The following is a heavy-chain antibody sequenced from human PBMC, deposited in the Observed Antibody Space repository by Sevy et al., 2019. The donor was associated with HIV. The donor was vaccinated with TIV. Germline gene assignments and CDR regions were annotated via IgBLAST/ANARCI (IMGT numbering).Heavy chain of an antibody. V-gene: IGHV1-18*01. J-gene: IGHJ4*02. Sequence: ASVKVSCKASGYTFTSYGISWVRQAPGQGLEWMGWISAYNGNTNYAQKLQGRVTMTTDTSTSTAYMELRSLRSDDTAVYYCARDRGKLQIAVAGTRLDYWGQGTLVTVSS. D-gene: IGHD6-19*01. CDR1: GYTFTSYG. CDR2: ISAYNGNT. CDR3: ARDRGKLQIAVAGTRLDY.